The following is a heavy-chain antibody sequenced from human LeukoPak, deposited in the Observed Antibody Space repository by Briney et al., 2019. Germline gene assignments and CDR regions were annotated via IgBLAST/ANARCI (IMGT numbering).Heavy chain of an antibody. CDR1: GYTFTSYG. D-gene: IGHD4-23*01. V-gene: IGHV1-3*01. CDR3: ARLLPPSTVVTPFDY. CDR2: INAGNGNT. J-gene: IGHJ4*02. Sequence: GASVKVSCKASGYTFTSYGISWVRQAPGQGLEWMGWINAGNGNTKYSQKFQGRVTITRDTSASTAYMELSSLRSEDTAVYYCARLLPPSTVVTPFDYWGQGTLVTVSS.